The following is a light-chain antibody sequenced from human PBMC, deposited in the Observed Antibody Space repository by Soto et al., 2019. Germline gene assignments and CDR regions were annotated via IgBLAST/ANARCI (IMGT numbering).Light chain of an antibody. CDR2: EVS. Sequence: QSVLTQPPSASGSPGQSVTISCTGTSSDVGGYNYVSWYQQHPGKAPKLMIYEVSKRPSGVPDRFSGSKSGNTPSLTVSGLQAEDEADYCCSSYAGSNILFGGGTQLTVL. J-gene: IGLJ2*01. V-gene: IGLV2-8*01. CDR1: SSDVGGYNY. CDR3: SSYAGSNIL.